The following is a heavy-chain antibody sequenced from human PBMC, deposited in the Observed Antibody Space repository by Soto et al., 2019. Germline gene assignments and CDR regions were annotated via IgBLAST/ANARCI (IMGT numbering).Heavy chain of an antibody. V-gene: IGHV3-23*01. Sequence: EVQLLESGGGLVQPGGSLRLSCAASGITFNNFALSWVRKATVMGLEWVSGLSAKGRNTHYTISVKGRFAISRDNSKNTLYLPMNGLRVDDAAVYNCAKEAGGGKDMITSSFDYWGQGTLVIVSS. CDR3: AKEAGGGKDMITSSFDY. CDR2: LSAKGRNT. D-gene: IGHD3-16*01. J-gene: IGHJ4*02. CDR1: GITFNNFA.